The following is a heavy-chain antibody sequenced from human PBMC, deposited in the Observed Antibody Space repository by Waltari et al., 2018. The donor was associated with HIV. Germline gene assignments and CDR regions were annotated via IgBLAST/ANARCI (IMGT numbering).Heavy chain of an antibody. CDR3: ARDFRSPKGDFDY. CDR2: INLDGSTT. D-gene: IGHD3-16*01. Sequence: EVQLVESGGGSVQPGGSLRLSCAASGFTFTSYWMHWVRQAPGKGLVWGSRINLDGSTTTYADSVKGRFTISRDNAKSTLYLQMSSLRAEDTAMYYCARDFRSPKGDFDYWGHGTLVSVSS. J-gene: IGHJ4*01. V-gene: IGHV3-74*01. CDR1: GFTFTSYW.